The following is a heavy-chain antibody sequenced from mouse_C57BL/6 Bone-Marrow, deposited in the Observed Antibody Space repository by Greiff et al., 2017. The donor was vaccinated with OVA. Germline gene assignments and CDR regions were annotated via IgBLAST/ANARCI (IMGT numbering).Heavy chain of an antibody. CDR1: GFTFSSYA. Sequence: EVMLVESGGGLVKPGGSLKLSCAASGFTFSSYAMSWVRQTPEKRLEWVATISDGGSYTYYPDNVKGRFTISRDNAKNNLYLQMSHLKSEDTAMYYCARDWLLPDWYFDVWGTGTTVTVSS. D-gene: IGHD2-3*01. CDR2: ISDGGSYT. CDR3: ARDWLLPDWYFDV. V-gene: IGHV5-4*01. J-gene: IGHJ1*03.